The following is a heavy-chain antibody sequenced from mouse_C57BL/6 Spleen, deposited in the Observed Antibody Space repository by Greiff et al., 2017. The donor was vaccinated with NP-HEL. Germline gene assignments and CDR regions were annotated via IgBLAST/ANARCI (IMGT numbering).Heavy chain of an antibody. Sequence: DVKLVESGGGLVKPGGSLKLSCAASGFTFSDYGMHWVRQAPEKGLEWVAYISSGSSTIYYADTVKGRFTISRDNAKNTLFLQMTSLRSEDTAMYYCARWLRRTLDYWGQGTTLTVSS. CDR3: ARWLRRTLDY. V-gene: IGHV5-17*01. J-gene: IGHJ2*01. D-gene: IGHD2-2*01. CDR1: GFTFSDYG. CDR2: ISSGSSTI.